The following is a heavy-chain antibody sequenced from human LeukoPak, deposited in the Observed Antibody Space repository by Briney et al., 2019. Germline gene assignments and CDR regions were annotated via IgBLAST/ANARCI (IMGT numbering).Heavy chain of an antibody. Sequence: GGSLRLSCAASGFTFSSYAMSWVRQAPGKGLEWVSAISGSGGNTYYADSVKGRFTISRDNSKNTLYLQMNSLRAEDTALYYCAKVDYGDYGGVDYWGQGTLVTVSS. J-gene: IGHJ4*02. CDR3: AKVDYGDYGGVDY. CDR2: ISGSGGNT. D-gene: IGHD4-17*01. V-gene: IGHV3-23*01. CDR1: GFTFSSYA.